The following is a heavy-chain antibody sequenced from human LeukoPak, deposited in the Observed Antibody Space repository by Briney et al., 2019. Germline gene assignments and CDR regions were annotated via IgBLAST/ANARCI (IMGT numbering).Heavy chain of an antibody. V-gene: IGHV4-34*01. J-gene: IGHJ4*02. Sequence: SETLSLTCAVYGGSFSGYYRSWIRQPPGKGLEWIGEINHSGSTNYNPSLKSRVTISVDTSKNQFSLKLSSVTAADTAVYYCARSRCSSTLPFDYWGQGTLVTVSS. D-gene: IGHD2-2*01. CDR3: ARSRCSSTLPFDY. CDR2: INHSGST. CDR1: GGSFSGYY.